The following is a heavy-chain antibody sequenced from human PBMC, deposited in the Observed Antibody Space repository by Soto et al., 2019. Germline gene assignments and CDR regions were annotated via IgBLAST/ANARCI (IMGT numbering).Heavy chain of an antibody. J-gene: IGHJ6*02. Sequence: QVQLVESGGGVVQPGRSLRLSCAASGFTFSSYGMNWVRQAPGNGLEWVAVISYDGSNKYYADSVKGRFTISRDSSKNMLYLQMNSVRAEDTAVYYCAKEDSSSWHYYYGMDVWGQGTTVTVSS. CDR2: ISYDGSNK. D-gene: IGHD6-13*01. V-gene: IGHV3-30*18. CDR1: GFTFSSYG. CDR3: AKEDSSSWHYYYGMDV.